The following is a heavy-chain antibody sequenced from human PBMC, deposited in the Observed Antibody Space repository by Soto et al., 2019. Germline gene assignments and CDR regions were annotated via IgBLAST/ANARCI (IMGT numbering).Heavy chain of an antibody. CDR2: IYYSEST. Sequence: QVQLQESGPGLVKPSQTLSLTCTVSGGSISSGGYYWSWIRQHPGKGLEWIGYIYYSESTYYNPSLTRRVTISVETAKNQFSLKLSSVTAADTAVYYCARAWGGYFDYWGQGPLVTVSS. J-gene: IGHJ4*02. D-gene: IGHD3-16*01. CDR3: ARAWGGYFDY. CDR1: GGSISSGGYY. V-gene: IGHV4-31*03.